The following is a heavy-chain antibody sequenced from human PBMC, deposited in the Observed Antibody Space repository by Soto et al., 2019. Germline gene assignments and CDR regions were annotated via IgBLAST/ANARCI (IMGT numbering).Heavy chain of an antibody. CDR2: INPSGGST. CDR1: GYIFTSYD. Sequence: GASGKGPCQASGYIFTSYDMHWVRHAPAQGLEWMGIINPSGGSTSYAQKFQGRVTMTRDTSTSTVYMELSSLRSEDTAVYYCAREGKKYYDFWSGSRSFDYWGQGTLVTVSS. D-gene: IGHD3-3*01. CDR3: AREGKKYYDFWSGSRSFDY. V-gene: IGHV1-46*03. J-gene: IGHJ4*02.